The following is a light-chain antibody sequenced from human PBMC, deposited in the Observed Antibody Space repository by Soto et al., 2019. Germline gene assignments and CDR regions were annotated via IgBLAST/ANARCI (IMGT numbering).Light chain of an antibody. J-gene: IGKJ4*01. Sequence: IVMTQSPATLSVSPGERANLSCRASQSVGTKLAWYQQTPGQAPRLLIYGASNRATGVPARISGSVSGTDFTLTISSLQSEDFAVYYCQQSNDWPLTFGGGTKVEIK. CDR3: QQSNDWPLT. CDR1: QSVGTK. V-gene: IGKV3-15*01. CDR2: GAS.